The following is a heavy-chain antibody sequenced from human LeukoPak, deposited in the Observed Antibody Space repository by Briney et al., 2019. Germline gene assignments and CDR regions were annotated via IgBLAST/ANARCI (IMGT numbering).Heavy chain of an antibody. CDR2: IYTSGST. Sequence: ASETLSLTCTVSGGSISSYYWSWIRQPAGKGLEWIGRIYTSGSTNYNPSLKSRVTMSVDTSKNQFSLKLSSVTAADTAVYYCARDQYYYGSGSHLFDYWGQGTLVTVSS. V-gene: IGHV4-4*07. CDR3: ARDQYYYGSGSHLFDY. D-gene: IGHD3-10*01. CDR1: GGSISSYY. J-gene: IGHJ4*02.